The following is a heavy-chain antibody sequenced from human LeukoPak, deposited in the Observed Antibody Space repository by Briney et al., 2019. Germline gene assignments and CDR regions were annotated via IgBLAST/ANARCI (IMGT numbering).Heavy chain of an antibody. J-gene: IGHJ4*02. CDR2: INHSGST. V-gene: IGHV4-34*01. D-gene: IGHD3-3*01. Sequence: PSETLSLTCAVYGGSFSGYYWSWIRQPPGKGLEWIGEINHSGSTNYNPSLKSRVTISVDTSKNQFSLKLSSVTAADTAVYYCARLGTYYDFWSGYLDYWGQGTLVTASS. CDR1: GGSFSGYY. CDR3: ARLGTYYDFWSGYLDY.